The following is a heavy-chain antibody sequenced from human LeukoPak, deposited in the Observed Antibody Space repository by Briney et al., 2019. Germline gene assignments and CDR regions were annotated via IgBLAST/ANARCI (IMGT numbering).Heavy chain of an antibody. V-gene: IGHV3-74*01. CDR1: GFTFSSYW. D-gene: IGHD5-12*01. CDR3: ARAKAN. Sequence: TGGSLRLSCAASGFTFSSYWMHWVRQAPGKGLVWVSRIKSDGSITNYADSVKGRFTISRDNAKNTLYLQMNSLRAEDTAVYYCARAKANWGQGTLVTVSS. CDR2: IKSDGSIT. J-gene: IGHJ4*02.